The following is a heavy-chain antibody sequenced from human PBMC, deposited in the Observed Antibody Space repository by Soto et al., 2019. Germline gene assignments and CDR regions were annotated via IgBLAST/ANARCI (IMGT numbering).Heavy chain of an antibody. V-gene: IGHV1-69*08. Sequence: QVQLVQSGAEVKKPGSSVKVSCQASGGTFTSYSITWVRQAPGQGLEWVGRVIPVLKTADYAQKFQGRITITADKSTNTAYMELSSLTPEDTAVYYCTKDGLGPTRRYFVFWGQGTLVTVSS. D-gene: IGHD1-26*01. CDR3: TKDGLGPTRRYFVF. CDR1: GGTFTSYS. CDR2: VIPVLKTA. J-gene: IGHJ4*02.